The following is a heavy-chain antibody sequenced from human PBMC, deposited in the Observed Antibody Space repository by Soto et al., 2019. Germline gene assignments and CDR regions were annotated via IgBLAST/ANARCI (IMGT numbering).Heavy chain of an antibody. V-gene: IGHV3-15*01. D-gene: IGHD3-22*01. CDR2: IKSKTDGGTT. CDR1: GFTCSNAW. Sequence: GGSLRLSCAASGFTCSNAWMSWVRQAPGKGLEWVGRIKSKTDGGTTDYAAPVKGRFTISRDDSKNTLYLQMNSLKTEDTAVYYCTTDPVTMIVVVPSSGWGQGTLVTVSS. CDR3: TTDPVTMIVVVPSSG. J-gene: IGHJ4*02.